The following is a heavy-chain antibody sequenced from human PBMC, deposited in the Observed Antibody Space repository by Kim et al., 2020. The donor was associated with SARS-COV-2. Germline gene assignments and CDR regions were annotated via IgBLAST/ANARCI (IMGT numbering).Heavy chain of an antibody. CDR1: GFTFSAYD. CDR3: AKDKYTGANRLDS. D-gene: IGHD5-18*01. V-gene: IGHV3-30*18. J-gene: IGHJ4*02. CDR2: ISTDGSKT. Sequence: GGSLRLSCAASGFTFSAYDMHWVRQAPGKGLEWVALISTDGSKTNYSGSVKGRFTVSRDNSKRTLYLQMNSLTTEDTAVYYCAKDKYTGANRLDSGGQGTLVTVSS.